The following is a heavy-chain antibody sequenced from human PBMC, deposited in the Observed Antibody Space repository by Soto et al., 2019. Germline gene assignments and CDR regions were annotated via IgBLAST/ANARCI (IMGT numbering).Heavy chain of an antibody. Sequence: QVQLVQYGAEVKKPGASVKVSCKASGYTFSTYGISWVRQAPGQGLEGMGWISAYNGATNYAQKLQGRVTMTTDTSTRTAYMELRSLRSDDTAVYYCGREVNYYDSSGLDYRGQGTLVTVSS. V-gene: IGHV1-18*04. D-gene: IGHD3-22*01. CDR2: ISAYNGAT. CDR1: GYTFSTYG. J-gene: IGHJ4*02. CDR3: GREVNYYDSSGLDY.